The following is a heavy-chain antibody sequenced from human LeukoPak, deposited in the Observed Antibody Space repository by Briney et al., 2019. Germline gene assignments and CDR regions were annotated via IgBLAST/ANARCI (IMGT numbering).Heavy chain of an antibody. CDR2: IYHSGST. D-gene: IGHD1-7*01. CDR3: ARDRHNWNYVFNWFDP. Sequence: SETLSLTCTVSGYSISSGYYWGWIRQPPGKGLEWIGSIYHSGSTYYNPSPKSRVTISVDTSKNQFSLKLSSVTAADTAVYYCARDRHNWNYVFNWFDPWGQGTLVTVSS. V-gene: IGHV4-38-2*02. J-gene: IGHJ5*02. CDR1: GYSISSGYY.